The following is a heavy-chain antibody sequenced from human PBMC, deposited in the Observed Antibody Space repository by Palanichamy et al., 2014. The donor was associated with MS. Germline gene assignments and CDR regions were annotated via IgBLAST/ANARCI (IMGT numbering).Heavy chain of an antibody. CDR1: VAPSVVTT. D-gene: IGHD3-22*01. J-gene: IGHJ2*01. V-gene: IGHV4-59*01. Sequence: VQLQESGPRTGEAFRRPCPSPALSLVAPSVVTTGAGSGSPHGKGLEWIGYIYYSGSTNYNPSLKSRVTISVDTSKNQFSLKLSSVTAADTAVYYCARAGEYYYDSSGDQYFDLWGRGTLVTVSS. CDR2: IYYSGST. CDR3: ARAGEYYYDSSGDQYFDL.